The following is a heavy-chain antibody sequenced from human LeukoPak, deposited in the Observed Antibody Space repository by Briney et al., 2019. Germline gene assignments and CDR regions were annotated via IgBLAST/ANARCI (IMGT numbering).Heavy chain of an antibody. CDR3: ARGLGTGSLAYYYGMDV. CDR1: GGSISSSSHY. V-gene: IGHV4-39*01. D-gene: IGHD1-1*01. Sequence: SETLSLTCTVSGGSISSSSHYWGWIRQPPGKGLEWIGSIYYTGSTHYNPSLKSRVTISVDTSKNQFSLKLSSVTAADTAVYYCARGLGTGSLAYYYGMDVWGQGTTVTVSS. J-gene: IGHJ6*02. CDR2: IYYTGST.